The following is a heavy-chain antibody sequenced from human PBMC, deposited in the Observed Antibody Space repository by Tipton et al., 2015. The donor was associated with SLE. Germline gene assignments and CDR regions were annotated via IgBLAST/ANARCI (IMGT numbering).Heavy chain of an antibody. CDR1: GGSINSFY. D-gene: IGHD1-1*01. CDR2: VYGTGST. Sequence: TLSLTCTVSGGSINSFYWNWVRQSAGKGLEWIGRVYGTGSTNYNPSLKSRVTMSLDTSKNQVSLRLTSVTAADTAVYYCATSIANDIFYNWGQGTLVTVSS. J-gene: IGHJ4*02. CDR3: ATSIANDIFYN. V-gene: IGHV4-4*07.